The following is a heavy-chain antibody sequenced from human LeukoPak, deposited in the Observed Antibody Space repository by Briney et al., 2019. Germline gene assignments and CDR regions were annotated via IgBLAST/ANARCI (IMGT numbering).Heavy chain of an antibody. Sequence: PGGSLRLSCAASGFTFSNYEMNCVRRAPGKGLEWGSKITSSGSTIYYAESVKGRFPISRDNAKNSLSLQMNSLRAEDTAVYYCARLFDLWGQGTMVTVSS. CDR3: ARLFDL. CDR2: ITSSGSTI. J-gene: IGHJ3*01. V-gene: IGHV3-48*03. CDR1: GFTFSNYE.